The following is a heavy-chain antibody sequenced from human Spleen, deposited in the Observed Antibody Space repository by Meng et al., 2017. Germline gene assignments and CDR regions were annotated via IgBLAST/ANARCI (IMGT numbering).Heavy chain of an antibody. J-gene: IGHJ4*02. Sequence: GESLKISCAASGFTFTDYFMSWIRQAPGKGLEWVSWISDSGTNIYYADSVKGRFTISRDNAKNSLYLQMNSLRAEDTAVYYCARDSDIRPLDYWGQGTLVTVSS. CDR1: GFTFTDYF. D-gene: IGHD3-9*01. CDR3: ARDSDIRPLDY. CDR2: ISDSGTNI. V-gene: IGHV3-11*04.